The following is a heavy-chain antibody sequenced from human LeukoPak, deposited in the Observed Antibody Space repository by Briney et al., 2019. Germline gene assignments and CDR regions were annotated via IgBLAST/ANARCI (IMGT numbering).Heavy chain of an antibody. CDR1: GGSFSGYY. V-gene: IGHV4-34*01. Sequence: KTSETLSLTCAVYGGSFSGYYWSWIRQPPGKGLEWIGEINHSGSTNYNPSLKSRVTISVDTSKNQFSLKLSSVTAADTAVYYCARLPAAHNNDFDYWGQGTLVTVSS. J-gene: IGHJ4*02. CDR3: ARLPAAHNNDFDY. D-gene: IGHD2-2*01. CDR2: INHSGST.